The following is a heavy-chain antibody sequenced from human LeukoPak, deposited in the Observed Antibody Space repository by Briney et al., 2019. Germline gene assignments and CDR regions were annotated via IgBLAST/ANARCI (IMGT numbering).Heavy chain of an antibody. CDR1: GGSISSGGFY. Sequence: NPSETLSLTCTVSGGSISSGGFYWGWIRQSPGRRLEWIGYIYYSGSTYYNPSLKSRLTMSEDASRNQLSLNLTSVTAADTATYYRVRGLKGVRHTLGGDWGQGTLVTVSS. J-gene: IGHJ4*02. V-gene: IGHV4-39*07. CDR3: VRGLKGVRHTLGGD. D-gene: IGHD7-27*01. CDR2: IYYSGST.